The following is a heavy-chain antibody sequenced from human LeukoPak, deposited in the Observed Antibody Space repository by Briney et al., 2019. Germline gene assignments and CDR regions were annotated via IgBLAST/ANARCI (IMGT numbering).Heavy chain of an antibody. D-gene: IGHD6-19*01. J-gene: IGHJ4*02. Sequence: GSLRLSCAASGFTFSSYSMNWVRQAPGKGLEWIGNIYGSGYTNYNPSLKSRVTMSIDTSKNHFSLKLTSVTAADTATYYCARETSLAGFASGLGFNYWGQGILVTVSS. CDR3: ARETSLAGFASGLGFNY. CDR1: GFTFSSYS. V-gene: IGHV4-59*01. CDR2: IYGSGYT.